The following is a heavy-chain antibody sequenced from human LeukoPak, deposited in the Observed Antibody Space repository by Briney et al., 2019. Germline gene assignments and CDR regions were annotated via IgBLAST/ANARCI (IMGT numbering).Heavy chain of an antibody. D-gene: IGHD3-16*01. Sequence: ASVKVSCKASGYTFTGHYIHWVRQAPGQGLEWMGWINPNSGDTSYAQKFQGTVTMTRDTSISTAYMDLSRLISDDTALYYCARDRGPQWRGSFDYWGQGTPVTVSS. CDR1: GYTFTGHY. V-gene: IGHV1-2*02. CDR3: ARDRGPQWRGSFDY. CDR2: INPNSGDT. J-gene: IGHJ4*02.